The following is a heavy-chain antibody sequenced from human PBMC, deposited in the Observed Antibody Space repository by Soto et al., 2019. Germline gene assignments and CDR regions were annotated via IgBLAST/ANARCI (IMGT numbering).Heavy chain of an antibody. V-gene: IGHV3-21*01. Sequence: GGSLRLSCAASGFTFSSYSMNWVRQAPGKGLEWVSSISSSSSYIYYADSVKGRFTISRDNAKNSLYLQMNSLRAEDTAVYYCASTLGQWLPRDAFDIWGQGTMVTVSS. CDR3: ASTLGQWLPRDAFDI. J-gene: IGHJ3*02. D-gene: IGHD6-19*01. CDR2: ISSSSSYI. CDR1: GFTFSSYS.